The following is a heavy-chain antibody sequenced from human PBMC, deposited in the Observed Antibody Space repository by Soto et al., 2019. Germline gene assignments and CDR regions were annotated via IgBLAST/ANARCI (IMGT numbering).Heavy chain of an antibody. CDR2: IYYSGST. D-gene: IGHD3-16*01. V-gene: IGHV4-39*01. J-gene: IGHJ6*03. Sequence: PSETLSLTCTVSGCTISSSSYYWVWLRQPPGRGLEWIGSIYYSGSTYYNPSLKRRVTIPVDTSKNQLSLKLSSVTAADTAVYYCASLIYDYIWGSYNYMDDWGKGPRVTVSS. CDR3: ASLIYDYIWGSYNYMDD. CDR1: GCTISSSSYY.